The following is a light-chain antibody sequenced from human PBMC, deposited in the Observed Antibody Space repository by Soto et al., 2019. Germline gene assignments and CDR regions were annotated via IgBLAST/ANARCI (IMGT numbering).Light chain of an antibody. V-gene: IGKV1-8*01. Sequence: AIRMTQSPSSLSASTGDRVTITCRASQGISSYLAWYQQKPGKAPKLLIYAASTLQSGVPSRFSGSGSGTDFTLTISCLQSEDFAVYYCQQYNNWPRYTFGQGTKLEIK. CDR1: QGISSY. CDR3: QQYNNWPRYT. J-gene: IGKJ2*01. CDR2: AAS.